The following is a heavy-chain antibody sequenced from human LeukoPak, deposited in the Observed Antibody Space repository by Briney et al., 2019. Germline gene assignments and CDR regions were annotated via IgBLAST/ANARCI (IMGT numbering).Heavy chain of an antibody. CDR1: GFTFSGSA. CDR3: TRQGYGDYDGY. J-gene: IGHJ4*02. CDR2: IRSKANSYAT. D-gene: IGHD4-17*01. V-gene: IGHV3-73*01. Sequence: GGSLRLSCAASGFTFSGSAMHWVRQASGKGLEWVGRIRSKANSYATAYAASVKGRFTISRDDSKSTAYLQMNSLKTEDTAVYYCTRQGYGDYDGYWGQGTLVTVSS.